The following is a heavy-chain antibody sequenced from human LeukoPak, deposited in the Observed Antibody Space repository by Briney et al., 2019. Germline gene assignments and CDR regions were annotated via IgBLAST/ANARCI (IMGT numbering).Heavy chain of an antibody. D-gene: IGHD2-8*02. CDR3: ARLVVQRFSYFDY. V-gene: IGHV1-18*01. Sequence: ASVKVSCKAPAYTFNTYGMSWVRQAPGQGLEWMGWISGFNENTNFAQRFQDRVTLTIDTSTSTAYMELRNLRSDDTAVYYCARLVVQRFSYFDYWGQGTLVTVSS. CDR1: AYTFNTYG. CDR2: ISGFNENT. J-gene: IGHJ4*02.